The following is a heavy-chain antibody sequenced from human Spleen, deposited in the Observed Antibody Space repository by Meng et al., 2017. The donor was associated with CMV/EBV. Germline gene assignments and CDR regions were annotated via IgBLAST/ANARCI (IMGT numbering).Heavy chain of an antibody. Sequence: GESLKLSCAASGFTFSDYYMSWIRQAPGKGLEWVSYISSFESTIYYADSVKGRFTISRDNAKNLLYLQMNSLRAEDTAVYHCASPHDNTNYCFDYWGQGTLVTVSS. D-gene: IGHD4-11*01. CDR3: ASPHDNTNYCFDY. V-gene: IGHV3-11*01. J-gene: IGHJ4*02. CDR2: ISSFESTI. CDR1: GFTFSDYY.